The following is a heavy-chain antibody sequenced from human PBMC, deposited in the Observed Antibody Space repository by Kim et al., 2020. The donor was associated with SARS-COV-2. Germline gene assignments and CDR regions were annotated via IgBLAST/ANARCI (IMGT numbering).Heavy chain of an antibody. V-gene: IGHV3-21*01. J-gene: IGHJ4*02. CDR3: ASGLSGKQNWKSFDY. CDR1: GFTFSSYS. CDR2: ISSSSSYI. D-gene: IGHD1-1*01. Sequence: GGSLRLSCAASGFTFSSYSMNWVRQAPGKGLEWVSSISSSSSYIYYADSVKGRFTISRDNAKNSLYLQMNSLRAEDTAVYYCASGLSGKQNWKSFDYWGQGTLVTVSS.